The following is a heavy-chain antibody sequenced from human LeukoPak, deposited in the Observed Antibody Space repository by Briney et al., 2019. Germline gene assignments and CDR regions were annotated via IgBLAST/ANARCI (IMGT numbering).Heavy chain of an antibody. CDR3: ATAPFNWNARDY. D-gene: IGHD1-1*01. CDR1: GYTLTELS. Sequence: ASVKVSCKVSGYTLTELSMHWVRQAPGKGLEWMGGFDPEDGETIYAQKFQGRVTMTEDTSTDTAYMELSSLRSEDTAVYYCATAPFNWNARDYWGQGTLVTVSS. J-gene: IGHJ4*02. V-gene: IGHV1-24*01. CDR2: FDPEDGET.